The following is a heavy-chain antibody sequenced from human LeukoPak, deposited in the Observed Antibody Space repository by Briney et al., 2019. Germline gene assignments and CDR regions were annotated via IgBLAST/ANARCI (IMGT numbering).Heavy chain of an antibody. CDR2: IKQDGSEK. V-gene: IGHV3-7*01. D-gene: IGHD3-9*01. Sequence: PGGSLRLSCAASGFTFSSYWMSWVRQAPGKGLEWVANIKQDGSEKYYVDSVKGRFTISRDNAKNSLYLQMNSLRAEDTAVYYCASGQLRYFDWSIKPGDYWGQGTLVTVSS. CDR3: ASGQLRYFDWSIKPGDY. CDR1: GFTFSSYW. J-gene: IGHJ4*02.